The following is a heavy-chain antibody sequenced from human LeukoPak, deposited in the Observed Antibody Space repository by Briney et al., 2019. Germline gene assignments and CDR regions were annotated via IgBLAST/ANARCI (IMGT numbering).Heavy chain of an antibody. D-gene: IGHD2-2*01. CDR2: IYHSGST. J-gene: IGHJ6*02. Sequence: SETLSLTCTVSGYSISSGYYWGWIRQPPGKGLEWIGSIYHSGSTYYNPSLKSRVTISVDTSKNQFSLKLSSVTAADTAVYYCARGGKEDCSSTSCYEGPPYYYYYGMDVWGQGTTVTVSS. V-gene: IGHV4-38-2*02. CDR3: ARGGKEDCSSTSCYEGPPYYYYYGMDV. CDR1: GYSISSGYY.